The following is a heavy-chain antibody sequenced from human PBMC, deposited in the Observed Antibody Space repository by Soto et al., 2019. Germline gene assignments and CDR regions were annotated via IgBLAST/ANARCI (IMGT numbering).Heavy chain of an antibody. CDR1: GFGFRDYA. Sequence: PGGSLRLSCAVSGFGFRDYAMGLVRQAPGRGLEWVAFISDGGRSTYYADSVKGRFTISRDNSKNTLYLELSSLRVEDTDVYFCARTFDFWDLDSPFDSWGKGNMVTVSS. V-gene: IGHV3-23*01. D-gene: IGHD3-9*01. J-gene: IGHJ4*02. CDR2: ISDGGRST. CDR3: ARTFDFWDLDSPFDS.